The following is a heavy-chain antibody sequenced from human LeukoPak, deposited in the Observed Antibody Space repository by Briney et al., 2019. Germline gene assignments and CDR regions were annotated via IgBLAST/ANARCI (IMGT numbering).Heavy chain of an antibody. CDR1: GFTFTNCA. V-gene: IGHV3-23*01. CDR2: ISGSGAST. Sequence: LAGGSLRLSCAASGFTFTNCAMTWVRQAPGKGLEWVSSISGSGASTYYAGSVRGRFTISRDNSKNTVYLQMNGLSVEDTALYYCAKDQSRVGASDPFDSWGQGTQVTVSS. J-gene: IGHJ5*01. CDR3: AKDQSRVGASDPFDS. D-gene: IGHD1-26*01.